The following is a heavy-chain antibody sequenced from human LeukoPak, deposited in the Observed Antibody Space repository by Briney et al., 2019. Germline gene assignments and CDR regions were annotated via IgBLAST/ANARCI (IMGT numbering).Heavy chain of an antibody. CDR2: INSDESST. CDR3: ARDRRLLLWFGESPYAFDI. V-gene: IGHV3-74*01. CDR1: GFTFSSYW. D-gene: IGHD3-10*01. J-gene: IGHJ3*02. Sequence: GGSLRLSCAASGFTFSSYWMHWVRQAPGKGLVWVSRINSDESSTSYADSVKGRFTISRDNAKNTLYLQMNSLRAEDTAVYYCARDRRLLLWFGESPYAFDIWGQGTMVTVSS.